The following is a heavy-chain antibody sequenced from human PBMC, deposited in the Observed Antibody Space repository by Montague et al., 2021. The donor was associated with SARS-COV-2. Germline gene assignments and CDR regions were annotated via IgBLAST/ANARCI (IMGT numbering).Heavy chain of an antibody. D-gene: IGHD3-22*01. J-gene: IGHJ4*02. V-gene: IGHV4-59*08. CDR1: GGSISSYY. Sequence: SEILSLTCTVSGGSISSYYWSWIRQPPGKGLEWIGYIYYTGSTNYNPSLRSRVTISVDTSKKQFSLKLNSVTAADTAVYYCASRYDSSGYYAFWGQGTLVTVSS. CDR2: IYYTGST. CDR3: ASRYDSSGYYAF.